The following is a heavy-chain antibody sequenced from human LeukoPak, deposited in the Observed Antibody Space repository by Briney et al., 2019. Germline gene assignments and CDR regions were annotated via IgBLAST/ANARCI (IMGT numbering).Heavy chain of an antibody. CDR3: AKALSGYSDLEY. J-gene: IGHJ4*02. D-gene: IGHD5-24*01. V-gene: IGHV3-23*01. Sequence: PGGSLRLSCAASGFTVITNDMTWVRQAPGKGLEWVSVISSSGGTTYYADSVKGRFTISRDNSKNTPYMQMNSLRAEDTAVYYCAKALSGYSDLEYWGQGTLVTISS. CDR2: ISSSGGTT. CDR1: GFTVITND.